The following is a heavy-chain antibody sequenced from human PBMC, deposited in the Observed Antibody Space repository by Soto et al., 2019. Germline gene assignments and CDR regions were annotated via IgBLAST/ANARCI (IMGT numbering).Heavy chain of an antibody. CDR3: AKDQGSSWYEIDY. V-gene: IGHV3-23*01. Sequence: WYTFSNYAVTWVRQAPGKGLEWVSTISGSGGSTYYADSVKGRFTISRDNSKNTLYLQMNSLRAEDTAVYYCAKDQGSSWYEIDYWGPGTLVSASS. J-gene: IGHJ4*02. CDR2: ISGSGGST. CDR1: WYTFSNYA. D-gene: IGHD6-13*01.